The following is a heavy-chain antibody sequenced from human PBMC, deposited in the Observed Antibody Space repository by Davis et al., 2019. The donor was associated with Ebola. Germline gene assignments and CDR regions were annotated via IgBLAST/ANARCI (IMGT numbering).Heavy chain of an antibody. CDR1: GFTFSSYG. V-gene: IGHV3-30*18. Sequence: GESLKISCAASGFTFSSYGMHWVRQAPGKGLVWVAVISYDGSNKYYADSVKGRFTISRDNSKNTLYLQMNSLRAEDTAVYYCAKDGEIAVAGDLYYYYYYGMDVWGQGTTVTVSS. CDR3: AKDGEIAVAGDLYYYYYYGMDV. J-gene: IGHJ6*02. CDR2: ISYDGSNK. D-gene: IGHD6-19*01.